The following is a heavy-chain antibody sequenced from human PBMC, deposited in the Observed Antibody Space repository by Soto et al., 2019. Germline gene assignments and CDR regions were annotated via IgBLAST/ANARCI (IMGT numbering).Heavy chain of an antibody. CDR3: TTALLTAQKDIRTTGFDY. CDR1: GFTFSNAW. D-gene: IGHD1-26*01. Sequence: GGSLRLSCAASGFTFSNAWMNWVRQAPGKGLEWVGRIKSKTDGGTTDYAAPVKGRFTISRDDSKNTLYLQMNSLKTEDTAVYYCTTALLTAQKDIRTTGFDYWGQGTLVTVSS. CDR2: IKSKTDGGTT. J-gene: IGHJ4*02. V-gene: IGHV3-15*07.